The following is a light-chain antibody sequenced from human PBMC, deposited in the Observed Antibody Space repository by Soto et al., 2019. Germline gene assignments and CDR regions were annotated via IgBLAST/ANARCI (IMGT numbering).Light chain of an antibody. J-gene: IGLJ1*01. CDR3: SSYTSSSTYV. CDR2: EVS. CDR1: SSDVGGYNY. V-gene: IGLV2-14*01. Sequence: QSALTQPASVSGSPGQSITISCTGTSSDVGGYNYVSWSQQHPGKAPQLMIYEVSNRPSGVSNRFSGSKSGNTASLTIPGLQAEDEADYYCSSYTSSSTYVFGTGTKLTVL.